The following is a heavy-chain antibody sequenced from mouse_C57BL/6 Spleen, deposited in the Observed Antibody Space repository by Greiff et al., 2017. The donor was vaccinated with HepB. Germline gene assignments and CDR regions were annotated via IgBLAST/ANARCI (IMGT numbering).Heavy chain of an antibody. J-gene: IGHJ1*03. V-gene: IGHV1-7*01. CDR1: GYTFTSYW. D-gene: IGHD2-5*01. CDR3: ARYSNAWYFDV. CDR2: INPSSGYT. Sequence: QVQLQQSGAELAKPGASVKLSCKASGYTFTSYWMHWVKQRPGQGLEWIGYINPSSGYTKYNQKFKDKATLAADKSSSTAYMQLSSLTYEDSAVYYCARYSNAWYFDVWGTGTTVTVSS.